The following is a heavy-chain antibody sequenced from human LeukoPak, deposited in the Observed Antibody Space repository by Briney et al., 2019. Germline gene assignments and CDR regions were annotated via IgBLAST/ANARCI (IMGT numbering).Heavy chain of an antibody. CDR2: IYYSGST. CDR3: ARGEGYSSSPDYFGY. V-gene: IGHV4-59*01. J-gene: IGHJ4*02. CDR1: GGSISSYY. Sequence: PSETLSLTCTVSGGSISSYYWSWIRQPPGKGLEWIGYIYYSGSTNYNPSLKSRVTISVDTSKNQFSLKLSSVTAADTAVYYCARGEGYSSSPDYFGYWGQGTLVTVSS. D-gene: IGHD6-13*01.